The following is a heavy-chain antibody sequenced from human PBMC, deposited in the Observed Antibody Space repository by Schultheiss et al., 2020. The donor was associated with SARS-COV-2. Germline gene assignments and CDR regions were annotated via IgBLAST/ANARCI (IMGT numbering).Heavy chain of an antibody. D-gene: IGHD3-16*01. Sequence: SETLSLTCAVYGGSFSGYYWSWIRQPPGKGLEWIGEIYHSGSTNYNPSLKSRVTMSVDTSKNQFSLKVTSVTGADTAVYYCARRGATFFAFDIWGQGTMVTVSS. CDR3: ARRGATFFAFDI. CDR1: GGSFSGYY. J-gene: IGHJ3*02. V-gene: IGHV4-34*01. CDR2: IYHSGST.